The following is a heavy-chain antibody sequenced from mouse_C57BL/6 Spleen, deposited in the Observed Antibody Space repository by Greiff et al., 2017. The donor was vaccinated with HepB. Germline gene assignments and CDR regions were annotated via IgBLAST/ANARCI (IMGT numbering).Heavy chain of an antibody. V-gene: IGHV6-6*01. CDR1: GFTFSDAW. J-gene: IGHJ4*01. Sequence: EVKLVESGGGLVQPGGSMKLSCAASGFTFSDAWMDWVRQSPEKGLEWVAEIRNKANNHATYYAESVKGRFTISRDDSKRSVYLQMNSLRAEDTGIYYCTRQEDYYAMDYWGQGTSVTVSS. CDR3: TRQEDYYAMDY. CDR2: IRNKANNHAT.